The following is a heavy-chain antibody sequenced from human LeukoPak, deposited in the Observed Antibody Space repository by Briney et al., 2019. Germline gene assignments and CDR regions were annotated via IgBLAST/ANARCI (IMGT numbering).Heavy chain of an antibody. V-gene: IGHV1-18*01. CDR2: INTYNGNT. CDR3: ARLGSDCGGGNCY. Sequence: ASVKVSCKASGYTFTTFGITWVRQAAGQGLEWMGWINTYNGNTNYAQTLQGRVTMTTDTSTSTAYMELRSLTSDDTAVYYCARLGSDCGGGNCYWGQGTLVTVSS. J-gene: IGHJ4*02. D-gene: IGHD2-15*01. CDR1: GYTFTTFG.